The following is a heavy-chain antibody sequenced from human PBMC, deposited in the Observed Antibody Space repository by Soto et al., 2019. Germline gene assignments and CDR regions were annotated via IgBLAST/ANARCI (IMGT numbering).Heavy chain of an antibody. Sequence: GSLRLSCAASGFTFSTYAMNWVRQAPGKGLEWVSGINTSGGNTYYADSVKGRFTISRDNSKNTLFLQMNSLRAEDTALYYCAKERGPFDAFDIWGLGTMVTVSS. V-gene: IGHV3-23*01. CDR2: INTSGGNT. J-gene: IGHJ3*02. CDR3: AKERGPFDAFDI. CDR1: GFTFSTYA.